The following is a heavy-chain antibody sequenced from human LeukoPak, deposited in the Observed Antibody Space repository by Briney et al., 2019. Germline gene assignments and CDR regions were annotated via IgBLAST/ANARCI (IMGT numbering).Heavy chain of an antibody. J-gene: IGHJ6*02. D-gene: IGHD4-17*01. V-gene: IGHV1-8*02. CDR2: MNPNSGNT. CDR1: GGTFSSYA. CDR3: ARPDYGDNDYYYYYGMDV. Sequence: GASVKVSCKASGGTFSSYAINWVRQATGQGLEWMGWMNPNSGNTGYAQKFQGRVTMTRNTSISTAYMELSSLRSEDTAVYYCARPDYGDNDYYYYYGMDVWGQGTTVTVSS.